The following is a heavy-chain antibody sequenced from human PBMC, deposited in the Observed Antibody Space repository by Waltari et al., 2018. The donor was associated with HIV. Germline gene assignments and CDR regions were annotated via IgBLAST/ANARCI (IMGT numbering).Heavy chain of an antibody. CDR1: GYTFTGYY. Sequence: QVQLVQSGAEVKKPGASVKVSCKASGYTFTGYYMHWVRQAPGQGLEWMGWINPNSGGTNYAQKFQGRVTMTRDTSISTAYMELSRLRSDDTAVYYCARGRWIQLWLGGNWFDPWGQGTLVTVSS. CDR2: INPNSGGT. CDR3: ARGRWIQLWLGGNWFDP. V-gene: IGHV1-2*02. J-gene: IGHJ5*02. D-gene: IGHD5-18*01.